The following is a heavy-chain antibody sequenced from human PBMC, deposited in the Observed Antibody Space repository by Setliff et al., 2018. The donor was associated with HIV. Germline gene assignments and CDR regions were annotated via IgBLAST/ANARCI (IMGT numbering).Heavy chain of an antibody. CDR1: GFTFNSYW. Sequence: PGGSLRLSCSASGFTFNSYWMSWVRQAPGKGLEWVANIKQDESEEYYVDSVKGRFTISRDNAKNSLYLQMNSRRAEDTAVYYCAGAIAEAGIAFDIWGQGTMVTVSS. D-gene: IGHD6-13*01. V-gene: IGHV3-7*04. J-gene: IGHJ3*02. CDR2: IKQDESEE. CDR3: AGAIAEAGIAFDI.